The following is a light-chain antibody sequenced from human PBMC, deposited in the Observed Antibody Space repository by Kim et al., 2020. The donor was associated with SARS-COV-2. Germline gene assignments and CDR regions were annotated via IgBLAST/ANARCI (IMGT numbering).Light chain of an antibody. J-gene: IGLJ3*02. V-gene: IGLV4-69*01. CDR2: LNSDGSH. CDR3: QTWHWV. Sequence: QLVLTQSPSASASLGASVKLTCTLSSGHSSYAIAWHQQQPEKGPRYLMKLNSDGSHSKGDGIPDRFSGSSSGAERYLTISSLQSEDEADYYCQTWHWVFGGGTQLTVL. CDR1: SGHSSYA.